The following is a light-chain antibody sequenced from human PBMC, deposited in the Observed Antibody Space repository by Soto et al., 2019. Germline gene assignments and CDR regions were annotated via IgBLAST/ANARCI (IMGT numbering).Light chain of an antibody. Sequence: EIVLTQSPGIVSLSPGERATLSCRASQSVRSSYLAWYQQKFGQAPRLLIYGTYIRAAGIPDRFSGSGSGTDFTLTISRQEPEDVALYYCQQYGNSITFGGGTKVEIK. J-gene: IGKJ4*01. CDR2: GTY. CDR1: QSVRSSY. V-gene: IGKV3-20*01. CDR3: QQYGNSIT.